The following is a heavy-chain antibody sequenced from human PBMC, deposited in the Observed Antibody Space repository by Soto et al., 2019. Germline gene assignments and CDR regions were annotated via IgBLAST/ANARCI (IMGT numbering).Heavy chain of an antibody. V-gene: IGHV6-1*01. D-gene: IGHD3-3*01. J-gene: IGHJ4*02. CDR2: TYYRSKLYN. Sequence: SQTLSLTCAISGDSVSSNSAAWNWIRQSPSRGLEWLGRTYYRSKLYNDYAVSVKSRITINPDTSKNQFSLQLNSVTPEDTAVYYCARDLNNDFWSGYYNRGFDYWGQGTLVTVSS. CDR3: ARDLNNDFWSGYYNRGFDY. CDR1: GDSVSSNSAA.